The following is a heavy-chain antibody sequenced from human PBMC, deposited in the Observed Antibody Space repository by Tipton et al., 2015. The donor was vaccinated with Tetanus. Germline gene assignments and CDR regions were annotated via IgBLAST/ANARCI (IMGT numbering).Heavy chain of an antibody. J-gene: IGHJ2*01. CDR3: AKDSGSGWYLWYFDL. V-gene: IGHV3-30*18. Sequence: SVRLSCAASGLSFSSYGTHWVRQAPGKGLEWVAVISYDGSNKYYADSVKGRFTISRDNSKNTLYLQMNSLRAEDTAVYYCAKDSGSGWYLWYFDLWGRGTLVTVSS. CDR1: GLSFSSYG. CDR2: ISYDGSNK. D-gene: IGHD6-19*01.